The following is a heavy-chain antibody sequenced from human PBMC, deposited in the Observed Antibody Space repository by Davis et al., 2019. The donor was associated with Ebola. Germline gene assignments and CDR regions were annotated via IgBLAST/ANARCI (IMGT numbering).Heavy chain of an antibody. V-gene: IGHV3-33*01. D-gene: IGHD4-23*01. CDR3: ASAYGGNYYFDY. CDR1: GFTFSSYG. J-gene: IGHJ4*02. Sequence: PGGSLRLSCAASGFTFSSYGMPWVRQAPGKGLEWVAVIWYDGSNKYYADSVKGRFTISRDNSKNTLYLQMNSLRAEDTAVYYCASAYGGNYYFDYWGQGTLVTVSS. CDR2: IWYDGSNK.